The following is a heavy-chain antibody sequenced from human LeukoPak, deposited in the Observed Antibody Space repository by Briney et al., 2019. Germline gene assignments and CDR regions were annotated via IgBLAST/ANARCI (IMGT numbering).Heavy chain of an antibody. Sequence: TGGSLRRYCAASGFTFSSHSMSWVRQAPGKGLEWVSYISSSSSTIYYADSVKGRFTISRDNAKNSLYLQMNSLRAEDTAVYYCARDVGDFWSGRNYGMDVWGQGTTVTVSS. CDR2: ISSSSSTI. J-gene: IGHJ6*02. CDR1: GFTFSSHS. V-gene: IGHV3-48*01. CDR3: ARDVGDFWSGRNYGMDV. D-gene: IGHD3-3*01.